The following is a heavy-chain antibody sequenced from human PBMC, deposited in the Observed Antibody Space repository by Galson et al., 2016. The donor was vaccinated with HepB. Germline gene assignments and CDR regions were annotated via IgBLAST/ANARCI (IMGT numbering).Heavy chain of an antibody. CDR1: GDSISNYY. J-gene: IGHJ4*02. Sequence: SETLSLTCTVSGDSISNYYWSWIRQPPGKGLEWIGYIYHTGSTNSNPSLKSRVTISVDTSKNQFSLKLSSVTAADTAVYFCARDGAAARWDYWGQGILVTVSS. V-gene: IGHV4-59*01. D-gene: IGHD6-6*01. CDR3: ARDGAAARWDY. CDR2: IYHTGST.